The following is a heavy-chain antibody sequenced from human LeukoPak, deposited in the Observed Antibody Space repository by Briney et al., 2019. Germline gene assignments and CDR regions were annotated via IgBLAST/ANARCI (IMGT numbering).Heavy chain of an antibody. D-gene: IGHD5-18*01. V-gene: IGHV4-4*07. Sequence: SETLSLTCTVSGGSISSYYWSWIRQPAGKGLEWIGRIYTSGSTNYNPSLKSRVTISMDKSKNQLSLKLNFVTAADTAVYYCARDRGGYTYSHDYWGQGTLVTVSS. CDR1: GGSISSYY. CDR2: IYTSGST. CDR3: ARDRGGYTYSHDY. J-gene: IGHJ4*02.